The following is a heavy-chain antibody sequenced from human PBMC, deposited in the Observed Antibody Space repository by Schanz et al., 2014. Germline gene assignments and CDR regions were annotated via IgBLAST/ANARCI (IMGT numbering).Heavy chain of an antibody. Sequence: VQLVQSGAEVKKPGASVKVSCKASGYTFTSDSMHWVRQAPGQGLEWMGMINPSGGSTTYAQKFQGRVTMTRDTSTSTVYMELSSLRSKDTAVYYCARDGVDAAGGGNYWGQGTLVTVSS. D-gene: IGHD2-15*01. CDR2: INPSGGST. J-gene: IGHJ4*02. CDR1: GYTFTSDS. V-gene: IGHV1-46*03. CDR3: ARDGVDAAGGGNY.